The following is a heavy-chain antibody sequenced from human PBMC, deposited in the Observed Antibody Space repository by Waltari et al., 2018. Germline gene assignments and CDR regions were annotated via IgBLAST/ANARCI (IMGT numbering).Heavy chain of an antibody. J-gene: IGHJ4*02. D-gene: IGHD3-3*01. CDR3: ARDSITIFGVLNF. CDR1: GFTFSSYS. V-gene: IGHV3-48*02. Sequence: EVQLVESGGGLVQPGGSLRLSCAASGFTFSSYSLNWVRKAPGKGLEWVSYVSSSSSTIYYADSVKGRFTISRDNAKNSLYLQMNSLRDEDTAVYYCARDSITIFGVLNFWGQGTLVTVSS. CDR2: VSSSSSTI.